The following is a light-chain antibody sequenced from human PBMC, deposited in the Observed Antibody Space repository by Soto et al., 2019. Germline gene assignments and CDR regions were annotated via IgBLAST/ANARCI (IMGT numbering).Light chain of an antibody. Sequence: QSVLTQPASVSGSPGQSITVSCTGSSSDVGTYNSVSWYQQHPGKAPKLIIYDVSNRPSGVSNRFSGSKSGNTASLTISGLQTEDEADYYCGSYPSSSSWVFGGGTKVTVL. CDR3: GSYPSSSSWV. CDR2: DVS. V-gene: IGLV2-14*03. J-gene: IGLJ3*02. CDR1: SSDVGTYNS.